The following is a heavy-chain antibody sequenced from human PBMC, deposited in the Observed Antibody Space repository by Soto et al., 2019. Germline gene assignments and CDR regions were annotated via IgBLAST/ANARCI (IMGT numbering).Heavy chain of an antibody. Sequence: TLSLTCAVSGGSITSGAYYWTWIRQHPGKGLEWIAYIHYSGRTYYNPSLKSRVTISVDTSNNQFSLQLSSETAAAPAVYYWARYFFDSSVYPIWSAPGGQEPLV. J-gene: IGHJ5*02. V-gene: IGHV4-31*11. D-gene: IGHD3-22*01. CDR1: GGSITSGAYY. CDR3: ARYFFDSSVYPIWSAP. CDR2: IHYSGRT.